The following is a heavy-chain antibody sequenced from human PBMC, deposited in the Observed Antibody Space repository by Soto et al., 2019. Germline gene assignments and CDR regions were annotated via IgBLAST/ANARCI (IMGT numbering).Heavy chain of an antibody. V-gene: IGHV3-33*01. CDR1: GFTFSSFG. D-gene: IGHD2-15*01. CDR3: ARDRQPDGIWTFDY. CDR2: IWYDGSNK. Sequence: GGSLRLSCAASGFTFSSFGMHWVRQAPGKGLEWVAVIWYDGSNKYYADSVKGRFTISRDNSKNTLYLQMNSLRAEDTAVYYCARDRQPDGIWTFDYWGRGILVTVSS. J-gene: IGHJ4*02.